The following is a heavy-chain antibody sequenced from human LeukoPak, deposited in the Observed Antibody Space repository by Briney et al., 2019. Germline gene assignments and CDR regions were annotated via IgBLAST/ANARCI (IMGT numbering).Heavy chain of an antibody. CDR1: GFTFSNAW. D-gene: IGHD3-9*01. V-gene: IGHV3-15*01. CDR2: IKSKTDGGTT. J-gene: IGHJ4*02. CDR3: TTRQTYYDILTGDY. Sequence: GGSLRLSCAASGFTFSNAWMTWVRQAPGKGLEWVGRIKSKTDGGTTDYAAPVKGRFTISRDDSKNTLYLQMNGLKTEDTAVYYCTTRQTYYDILTGDYWGQGTLVTVSS.